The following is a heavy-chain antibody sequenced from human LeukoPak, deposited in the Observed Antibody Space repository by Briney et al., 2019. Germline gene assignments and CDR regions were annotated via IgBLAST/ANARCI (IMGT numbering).Heavy chain of an antibody. CDR2: IIPIFGIA. V-gene: IGHV1-69*04. CDR3: ARLVPTTVVTPGYYYGMDV. J-gene: IGHJ6*02. Sequence: SVKVSCKASGGTFSSYAISWVRQAPGQGLEWMGRIIPIFGIANYAQKFQGRVTITADKSTSTAYMELSSLRSEDAAVCYCARLVPTTVVTPGYYYGMDVWGQGTTVTVSS. CDR1: GGTFSSYA. D-gene: IGHD4-23*01.